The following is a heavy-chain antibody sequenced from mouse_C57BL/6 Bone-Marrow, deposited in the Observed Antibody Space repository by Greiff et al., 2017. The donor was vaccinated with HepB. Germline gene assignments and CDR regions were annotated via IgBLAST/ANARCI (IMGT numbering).Heavy chain of an antibody. CDR3: AREGYYGGFAY. Sequence: VKLVESGAELARPGASVKLSCKASGYTFPSYGISWVKQRTGQGLEWIGEIYPRSGNTYYNEKFKGKATLTADKSSSTAYMELRSLTSEDSAVYFCAREGYYGGFAYWGQGTLVTVSA. D-gene: IGHD1-1*01. V-gene: IGHV1-81*01. J-gene: IGHJ3*01. CDR1: GYTFPSYG. CDR2: IYPRSGNT.